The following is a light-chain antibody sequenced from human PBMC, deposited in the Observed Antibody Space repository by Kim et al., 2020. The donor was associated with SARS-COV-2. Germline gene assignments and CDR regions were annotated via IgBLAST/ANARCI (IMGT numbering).Light chain of an antibody. J-gene: IGKJ2*01. CDR1: QDISNY. V-gene: IGKV1-33*01. Sequence: ASVGDRVTITCQASQDISNYLNWYQQKPGKAPKPLIYDASNLETGVPSRFSGSGSGTDFTFTISSLQPEDIATYYCQQYDNLPLYTFGQGTKLEIK. CDR3: QQYDNLPLYT. CDR2: DAS.